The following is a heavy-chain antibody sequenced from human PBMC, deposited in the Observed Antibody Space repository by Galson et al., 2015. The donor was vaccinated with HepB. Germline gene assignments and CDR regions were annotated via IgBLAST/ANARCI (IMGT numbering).Heavy chain of an antibody. CDR3: ARASRRGNTRYNFCYSMDT. CDR2: ISDRGDTV. J-gene: IGHJ6*02. V-gene: IGHV3-11*01. Sequence: SLRLSCATSGFTLGDIYMSWIRLTPGRGLEWIAYISDRGDTVYHVDTVKGGFTISRDNAKSSVVLQMNSLRAGDTAVYYCARASRRGNTRYNFCYSMDTWGQVTTVTVSS. CDR1: GFTLGDIY. D-gene: IGHD2-21*02.